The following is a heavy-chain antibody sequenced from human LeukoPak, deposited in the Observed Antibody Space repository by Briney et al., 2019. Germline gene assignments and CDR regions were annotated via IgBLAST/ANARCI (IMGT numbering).Heavy chain of an antibody. D-gene: IGHD2-2*01. CDR3: ARDSTFDI. J-gene: IGHJ3*02. V-gene: IGHV3-53*01. CDR1: GFTFGNYA. Sequence: GGSLRLSCEASGFTFGNYAMNWVRQAPGKGLEWVSVLYTGGKTSYAGAVRGRFTVSRDNSKNTLSLEMNSLRAEDTAVYYCARDSTFDIWGQGTVVTVSS. CDR2: LYTGGKT.